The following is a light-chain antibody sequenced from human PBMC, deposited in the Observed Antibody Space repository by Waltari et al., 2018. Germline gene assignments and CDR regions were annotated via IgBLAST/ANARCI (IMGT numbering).Light chain of an antibody. V-gene: IGKV1-39*01. Sequence: DIQMTQSPSSLSASVGDRVAIACRASQTMTNNLNWYQQKPGKAPKLLIYAASSLQSGVPSRFSGSGSGTHFTLTISSLQPDDFATYYCLQDYIYPWTFGQGTKVEIK. J-gene: IGKJ1*01. CDR3: LQDYIYPWT. CDR1: QTMTNN. CDR2: AAS.